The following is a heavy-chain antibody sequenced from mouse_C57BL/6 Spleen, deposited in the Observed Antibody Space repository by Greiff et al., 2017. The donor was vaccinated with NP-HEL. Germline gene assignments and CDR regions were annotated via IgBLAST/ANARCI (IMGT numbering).Heavy chain of an antibody. CDR3: ARSHQDPYYYVSSYSFAY. Sequence: QVQLQQSGAELVKPGASVKISCKASGYAFSSYWMNWVKQRPGKGLEWIGQIYPGDGDTNYNGKFKGKATLTADKSSSTAYMQLSSLTSEDSAVYFCARSHQDPYYYVSSYSFAYWGQGTLVTVSA. CDR1: GYAFSSYW. J-gene: IGHJ3*01. D-gene: IGHD1-1*01. CDR2: IYPGDGDT. V-gene: IGHV1-80*01.